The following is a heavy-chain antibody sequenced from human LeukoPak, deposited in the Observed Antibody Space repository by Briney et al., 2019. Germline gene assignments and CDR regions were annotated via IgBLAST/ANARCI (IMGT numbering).Heavy chain of an antibody. Sequence: GRSLRLSCAASGFTFSSYAMHWVRQAPGKGVEWVAVISYDGSNKYYADSVKGRFTISRDNSKNTLYLQMNSLRAEDTAVYYCASGRRHNQANDYWGQGTLVTVSS. J-gene: IGHJ4*02. CDR1: GFTFSSYA. CDR2: ISYDGSNK. V-gene: IGHV3-30*04. D-gene: IGHD1-26*01. CDR3: ASGRRHNQANDY.